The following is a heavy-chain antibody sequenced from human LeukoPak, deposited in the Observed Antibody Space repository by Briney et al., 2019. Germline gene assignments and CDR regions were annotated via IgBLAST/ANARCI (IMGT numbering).Heavy chain of an antibody. Sequence: SETLSLTCTVSGGSISSSSYYWSWIRQPPGKGLEWIGEINHSGSTNYNPSLKSRVTISVDTSKNQFSLKLSSVTAADTAVYYCARAGYSSSWYDYWGQGTLVTVSS. CDR1: GGSISSSSYY. V-gene: IGHV4-39*07. CDR2: INHSGST. J-gene: IGHJ4*02. CDR3: ARAGYSSSWYDY. D-gene: IGHD6-13*01.